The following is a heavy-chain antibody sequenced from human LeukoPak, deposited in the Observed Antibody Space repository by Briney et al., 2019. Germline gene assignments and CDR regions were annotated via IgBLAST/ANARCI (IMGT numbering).Heavy chain of an antibody. CDR1: GFTFSTYG. J-gene: IGHJ6*02. D-gene: IGHD1-26*01. V-gene: IGHV3-30*18. CDR3: AKVMGPYYYYAMDV. Sequence: GGSLRLSCAASGFTFSTYGMHWVRQAPGKGLEWVAIISYDGSTKYYADFMKGRFTISRDNSKNTLYLQMNSLRAEDTALYYCAKVMGPYYYYAMDVWGQGTTVTVSS. CDR2: ISYDGSTK.